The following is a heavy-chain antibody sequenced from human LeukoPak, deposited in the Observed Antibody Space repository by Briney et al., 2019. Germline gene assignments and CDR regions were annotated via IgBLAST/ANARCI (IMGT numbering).Heavy chain of an antibody. CDR1: GFTFSSYW. CDR2: ISGDGSST. D-gene: IGHD6-13*01. CDR3: ARAGGAAAGYNWFDP. Sequence: GGSLRLSCAASGFTFSSYWMHWVRQAPGKGLVWVSCISGDGSSTRYVDSVKGRFTISRDNAKNTLYLQMNSLRAEDTAVYYCARAGGAAAGYNWFDPWGQGTLVTVFS. J-gene: IGHJ5*02. V-gene: IGHV3-74*01.